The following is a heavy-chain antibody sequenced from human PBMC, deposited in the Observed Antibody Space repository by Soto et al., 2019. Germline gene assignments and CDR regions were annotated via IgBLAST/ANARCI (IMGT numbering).Heavy chain of an antibody. CDR1: GVSISSDGYS. Sequence: QLQLQESGSGLVKPSQTLSLTCAVSGVSISSDGYSWSWIRQPLGKGLEWIGFIYQSGSTYYNPSLKSRGTMSVDRSKNQFSLKLTSVTAADTAVYYCARAYYDFWTSYHYGMDVWGQGTTVTVSS. CDR3: ARAYYDFWTSYHYGMDV. J-gene: IGHJ6*02. CDR2: IYQSGST. V-gene: IGHV4-30-2*01. D-gene: IGHD3-3*01.